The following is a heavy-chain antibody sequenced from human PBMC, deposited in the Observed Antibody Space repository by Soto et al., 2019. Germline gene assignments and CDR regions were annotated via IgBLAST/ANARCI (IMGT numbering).Heavy chain of an antibody. CDR2: IIPILGIA. V-gene: IGHV1-69*02. D-gene: IGHD2-2*01. Sequence: QVQLVQSGAEVKKPGSSVKVSCKASGGTFSSYTISWVRQAPGQGLEWMGRIIPILGIANYAQKFQGRVTITADKATSTAYMELSSLRSEDTAVYYCARSRDIVVVPAAPPNYMDVWGKGTTVTVSS. CDR3: ARSRDIVVVPAAPPNYMDV. J-gene: IGHJ6*03. CDR1: GGTFSSYT.